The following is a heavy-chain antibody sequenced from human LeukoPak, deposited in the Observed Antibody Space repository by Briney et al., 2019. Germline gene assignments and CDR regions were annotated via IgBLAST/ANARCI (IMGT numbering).Heavy chain of an antibody. V-gene: IGHV4-39*07. D-gene: IGHD2-15*01. CDR2: IYYSGST. CDR3: ASRKRAGSGLFDY. J-gene: IGHJ4*02. Sequence: PSETLSLTCTVSGGSISSSSYYWGWIRQPPGKGLEWIGSIYYSGSTYYNPSLKSRVTISVDTSKNQFSLKLSSVTAADTAVYYCASRKRAGSGLFDYWGQGTLVTVSS. CDR1: GGSISSSSYY.